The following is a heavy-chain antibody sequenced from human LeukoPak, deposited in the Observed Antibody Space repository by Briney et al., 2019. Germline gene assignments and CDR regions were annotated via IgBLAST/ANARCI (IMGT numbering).Heavy chain of an antibody. V-gene: IGHV4-39*07. CDR2: IYYSGST. Sequence: SETLSLTCTVSGGSISSSSYYWGWIRQPPGKGLEWIGSIYYSGSTYYNPSLKSRVTISVDTSKNQFSLKLSSVTAADTAVYYCAREPYSSGCLGYWGQGTLVTVSS. CDR1: GGSISSSSYY. D-gene: IGHD6-19*01. CDR3: AREPYSSGCLGY. J-gene: IGHJ4*02.